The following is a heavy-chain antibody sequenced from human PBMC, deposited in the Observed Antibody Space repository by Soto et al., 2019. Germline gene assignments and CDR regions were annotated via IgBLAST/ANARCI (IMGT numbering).Heavy chain of an antibody. Sequence: EVQLVDSGGGLVQPGGSLRLSCAASGFIFSSHRMSWVRQAPGKGLEWVANIKQDGSEKYYVDSVKGRFTISRDNAKNSLYLQMNSLRAEDTAVYYCASVVGAPNWFDPWGQGTLVTVSS. CDR2: IKQDGSEK. V-gene: IGHV3-7*02. CDR1: GFIFSSHR. CDR3: ASVVGAPNWFDP. D-gene: IGHD1-26*01. J-gene: IGHJ5*02.